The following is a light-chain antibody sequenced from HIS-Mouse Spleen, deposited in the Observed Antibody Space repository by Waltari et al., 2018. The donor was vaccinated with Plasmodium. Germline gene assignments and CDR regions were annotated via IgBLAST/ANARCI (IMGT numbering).Light chain of an antibody. J-gene: IGKJ5*01. CDR2: DAS. CDR1: QGISSA. CDR3: QQFNSYPQGT. Sequence: AIQLTQSPSSLSASVGDRVTITCRACQGISSALAWYQQKPVKAPKHLIYDASSLERGAPSSFSGSGSGTDFTLTISSLQPEEFATYYCQQFNSYPQGTFDQGTRREIK. V-gene: IGKV1-13*02.